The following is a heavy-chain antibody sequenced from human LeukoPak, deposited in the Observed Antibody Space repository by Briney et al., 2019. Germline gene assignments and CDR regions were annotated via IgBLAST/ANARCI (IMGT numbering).Heavy chain of an antibody. Sequence: ASVKVSCKASGYTFTGYYMHWVRQAPGQGLEWMGWINPNSGGTNYAQKFQGRVTMTRDTSISTAYMELSRLRSDDTAVYYCARDSAGGYDYFDYWGQGTLVTVSS. J-gene: IGHJ4*02. D-gene: IGHD5-12*01. CDR2: INPNSGGT. CDR1: GYTFTGYY. CDR3: ARDSAGGYDYFDY. V-gene: IGHV1-2*02.